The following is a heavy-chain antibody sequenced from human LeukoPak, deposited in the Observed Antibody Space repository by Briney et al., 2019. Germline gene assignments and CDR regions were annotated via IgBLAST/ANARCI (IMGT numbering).Heavy chain of an antibody. D-gene: IGHD6-19*01. V-gene: IGHV4-59*01. CDR3: ARGGSGWPAAWDFDL. CDR2: IYYSGST. J-gene: IGHJ2*01. Sequence: SETLSLTCTVSGGSISSYYWSWIRQPAGKGLEWIGYIYYSGSTNYNPSLKSRVTISVDTSKNQFSLKLSSVTAADTAVYYCARGGSGWPAAWDFDLWGRGTLVTVSS. CDR1: GGSISSYY.